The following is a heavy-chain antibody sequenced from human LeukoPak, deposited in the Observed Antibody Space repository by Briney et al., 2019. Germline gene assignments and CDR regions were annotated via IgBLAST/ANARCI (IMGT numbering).Heavy chain of an antibody. Sequence: ASVNVSCKASGYIFIDYYIHWVRQAPGQGLQWMGRINADSGGTHYPQNFQGRVTMTRDTSISTAYLELSSLRSDDTAVYFCARMQERRLHSYYYYYMDVWGKGTTVTVSS. V-gene: IGHV1-2*02. CDR1: GYIFIDYY. J-gene: IGHJ6*03. D-gene: IGHD6-25*01. CDR3: ARMQERRLHSYYYYYMDV. CDR2: INADSGGT.